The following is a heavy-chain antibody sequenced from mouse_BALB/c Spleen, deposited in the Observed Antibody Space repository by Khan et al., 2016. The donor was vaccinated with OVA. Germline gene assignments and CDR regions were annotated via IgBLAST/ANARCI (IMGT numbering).Heavy chain of an antibody. D-gene: IGHD1-1*01. Sequence: DLVKPGASVKLSCKASGYTFTSYWINWIKQRPGQGLEWIGRVSPGSGSPYYTEIFKGKATVTVDKSSSTAYIQLNSLSSEDSAVDFCTRSNNYGNSLYAMDYWGQGTSVTVSS. V-gene: IGHV1S41*01. CDR3: TRSNNYGNSLYAMDY. CDR2: VSPGSGSP. CDR1: GYTFTSYW. J-gene: IGHJ4*01.